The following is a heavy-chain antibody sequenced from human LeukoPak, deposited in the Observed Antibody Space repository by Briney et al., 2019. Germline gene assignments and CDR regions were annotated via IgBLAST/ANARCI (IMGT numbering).Heavy chain of an antibody. CDR2: ISWNSGSI. J-gene: IGHJ4*02. D-gene: IGHD5-24*01. CDR3: AKDSSRFGYNSGSSDY. CDR1: GFTFDDYA. V-gene: IGHV3-9*03. Sequence: SLRLSCAASGFTFDDYAMHWVRQAPGKGLEWVSGISWNSGSIGYADSVKGRFTISRDNAKNSLYLQMNSLRAEDMALYYCAKDSSRFGYNSGSSDYWGQGTLVTVSS.